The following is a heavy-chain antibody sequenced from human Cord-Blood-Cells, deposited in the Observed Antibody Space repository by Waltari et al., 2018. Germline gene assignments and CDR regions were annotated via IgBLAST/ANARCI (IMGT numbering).Heavy chain of an antibody. Sequence: QVQLQQWGAGLLKPSETLSLTYAVYGGSFSASSWTRNRPPPGKGLEWIGEINHSGSTNYNPSLKSRVTISVDTSKNQFSLKLSSVTAADTAVYYCARAEYCSGGSCSFDYWGQGTLVTVSS. V-gene: IGHV4-34*01. CDR1: GGSFSASS. J-gene: IGHJ4*02. D-gene: IGHD2-15*01. CDR3: ARAEYCSGGSCSFDY. CDR2: INHSGST.